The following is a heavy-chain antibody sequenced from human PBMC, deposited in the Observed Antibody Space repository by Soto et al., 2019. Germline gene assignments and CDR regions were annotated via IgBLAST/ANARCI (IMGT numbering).Heavy chain of an antibody. CDR3: ARGGAPYNWFGP. Sequence: ASVKVSCKASGYTFTSYGINWVRQAPGRGLEWMGWINPGNGNTKYSQQFQGRVIIDRDTSASTAYMELSSVTSADTAVYYCARGGAPYNWFGPWGQGTLVTVSS. J-gene: IGHJ5*02. D-gene: IGHD3-16*01. CDR1: GYTFTSYG. CDR2: INPGNGNT. V-gene: IGHV1-3*01.